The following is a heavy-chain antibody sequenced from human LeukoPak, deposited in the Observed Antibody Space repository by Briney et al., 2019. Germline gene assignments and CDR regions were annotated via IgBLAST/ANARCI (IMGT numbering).Heavy chain of an antibody. CDR1: GYTFTGYY. D-gene: IGHD1-26*01. CDR3: ARGSEWELLKVAFDI. V-gene: IGHV1-8*02. Sequence: ASVKVSCKASGYTFTGYYMHWVRQATGQGLEWMGWMNPNSGNTGYAQKFQGRVTMTRDTSISTAYMELSSLRSEDTAVYYCARGSEWELLKVAFDIWGQGTMVTVSS. J-gene: IGHJ3*02. CDR2: MNPNSGNT.